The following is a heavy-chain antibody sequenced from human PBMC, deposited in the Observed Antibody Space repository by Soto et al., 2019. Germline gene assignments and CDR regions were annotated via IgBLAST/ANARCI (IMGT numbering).Heavy chain of an antibody. J-gene: IGHJ5*02. CDR1: GDSMSSSNW. CDR3: VRRGRTSNGDWFDL. Sequence: SETLSLTCTVSGDSMSSSNWWNWVRQPPGKGLEWIGEAHHSGRTNYNPSLKSRVTISVDRSQNHFSLQLTSVTAADTAVYFCVRRGRTSNGDWFDLWGQGILVTVSS. CDR2: AHHSGRT. V-gene: IGHV4-4*02. D-gene: IGHD3-3*02.